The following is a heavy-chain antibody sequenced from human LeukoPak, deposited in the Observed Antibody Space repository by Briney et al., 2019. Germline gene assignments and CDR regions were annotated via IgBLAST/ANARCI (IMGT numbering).Heavy chain of an antibody. CDR3: AREGSYDILTGYYMDYYYYMDV. CDR2: IYYSGST. D-gene: IGHD3-9*01. V-gene: IGHV4-59*12. CDR1: GGSISSSY. J-gene: IGHJ6*03. Sequence: SETLSLTCTVSGGSISSSYWSWIRQPPGKGLEWIGYIYYSGSTNYNTSLKSRVTISVDTSKNQFSLKLSSVTAADTAVYYCAREGSYDILTGYYMDYYYYMDVWGKGTTVTISS.